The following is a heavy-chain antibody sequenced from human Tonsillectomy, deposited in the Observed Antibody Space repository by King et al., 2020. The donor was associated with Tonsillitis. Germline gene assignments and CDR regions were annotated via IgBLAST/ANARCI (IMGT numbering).Heavy chain of an antibody. CDR2: IYNGGST. CDR3: ASGAAYYYYGMDG. V-gene: IGHV3-53*04. J-gene: IGHJ6*02. CDR1: GFTVSNNY. Sequence: VQLVESGGGLVQPGGSLRLSCAASGFTVSNNYMSWVRQAPGKGLEWVSVIYNGGSTYYADSVKGRFTISRHNSKNTLYLQMNSLRAEDTAVYYCASGAAYYYYGMDGWGQGTTVTVSS. D-gene: IGHD1-26*01.